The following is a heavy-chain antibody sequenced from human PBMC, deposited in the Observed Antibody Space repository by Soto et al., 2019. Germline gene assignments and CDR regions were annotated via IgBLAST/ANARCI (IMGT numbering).Heavy chain of an antibody. V-gene: IGHV3-21*01. J-gene: IGHJ5*02. CDR2: ISSSSSYI. CDR1: GFTFSSYS. CDR3: ARGLPSQYIYGRNWFDP. D-gene: IGHD5-18*01. Sequence: GGSLRLSCAASGFTFSSYSMTWVRQAPGKGLEWVSSISSSSSYIYYADSVTGRFTISRDNAKNSLYLQMNSLRAEDTAVYYCARGLPSQYIYGRNWFDPWGQGTLVTVSS.